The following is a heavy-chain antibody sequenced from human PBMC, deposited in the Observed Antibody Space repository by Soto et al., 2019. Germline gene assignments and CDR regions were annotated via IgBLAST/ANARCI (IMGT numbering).Heavy chain of an antibody. J-gene: IGHJ4*02. D-gene: IGHD3-9*01. CDR3: AKEPAYDILTGYYSG. Sequence: PGGSLRLSCAASGFTFSSYGMHWVRQAPGKGLEWVAVISYDGSNKYYADSVKGRFTISRDNSKNTLYLQMNSLRAEDTAVYYCAKEPAYDILTGYYSGWGQGTLVTVSS. CDR2: ISYDGSNK. CDR1: GFTFSSYG. V-gene: IGHV3-30*18.